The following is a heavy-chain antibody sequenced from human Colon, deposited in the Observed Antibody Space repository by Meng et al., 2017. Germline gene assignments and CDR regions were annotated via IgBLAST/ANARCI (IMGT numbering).Heavy chain of an antibody. J-gene: IGHJ4*02. D-gene: IGHD6-13*01. CDR2: INTYTGNP. V-gene: IGHV7-4-1*02. CDR3: ATIAAAGIAY. CDR1: GSTFTSYA. Sequence: VQLVQSGAEVKKPGASVKVACKASGSTFTSYAMNWVRQAPGQGLEWMGWINTYTGNPTYAQGFTGRFVFSLDTSVSAAYLQISSLKAEDTAVYYCATIAAAGIAYWGQGTLVTVSS.